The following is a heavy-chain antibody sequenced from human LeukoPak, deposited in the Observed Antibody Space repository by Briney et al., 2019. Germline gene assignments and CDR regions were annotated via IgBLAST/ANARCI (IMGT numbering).Heavy chain of an antibody. V-gene: IGHV3-30*03. Sequence: GGSLRLSCAASGFTFSNYVMHWVRQAPGKGLEWVAVISYDGSNTYYADSVKGRFTISRDNSKNTLYLQMNSLRAEDTAVYYCASKWYCGGDCYYQIDFWGQGTLVTVSS. CDR1: GFTFSNYV. D-gene: IGHD2-21*02. CDR2: ISYDGSNT. J-gene: IGHJ4*02. CDR3: ASKWYCGGDCYYQIDF.